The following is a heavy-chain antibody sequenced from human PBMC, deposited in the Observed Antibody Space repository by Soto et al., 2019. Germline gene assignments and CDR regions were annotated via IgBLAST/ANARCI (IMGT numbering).Heavy chain of an antibody. CDR2: IYYSGST. J-gene: IGHJ4*02. CDR3: ARHLFGSRYYFDY. V-gene: IGHV4-59*08. D-gene: IGHD3-16*01. Sequence: TSETLSLTCTVSGGSISSYYWSWIRQPPGKGLEWIGYIYYSGSTNYNPPLKSRVTISVDTSKNQFSLKLSSVTAADTAVYYCARHLFGSRYYFDYWGQGTLVTVSS. CDR1: GGSISSYY.